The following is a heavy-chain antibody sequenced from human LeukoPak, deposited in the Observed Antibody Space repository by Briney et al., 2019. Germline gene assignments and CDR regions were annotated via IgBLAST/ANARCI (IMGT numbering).Heavy chain of an antibody. Sequence: PGGSLRLSCAAPGFTFSSYGMSWVRQAPGKGLEWVSAISGSGGSTYYADSVKGRFTISRDNSKNTLYLQMNSLRAEDTAVYYCAKVSRDGYNYLWFDPWGQGTLVTVSS. CDR2: ISGSGGST. CDR3: AKVSRDGYNYLWFDP. J-gene: IGHJ5*02. CDR1: GFTFSSYG. D-gene: IGHD5-24*01. V-gene: IGHV3-23*01.